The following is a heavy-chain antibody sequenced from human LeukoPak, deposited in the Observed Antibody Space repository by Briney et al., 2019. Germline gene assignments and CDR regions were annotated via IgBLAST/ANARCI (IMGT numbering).Heavy chain of an antibody. CDR1: GGSFSGYY. D-gene: IGHD6-13*01. V-gene: IGHV4-34*01. CDR2: INHSGST. J-gene: IGHJ6*03. Sequence: SETLSLTCAVYGGSFSGYYWSWIRQPPGKGLEWIGEINHSGSTNYNPSLKSRVTISVDTSKNQFSLKLSSVTAEDTAVYYCARGRYSSSWYYYYYMDVWGKGTTVTVSS. CDR3: ARGRYSSSWYYYYYMDV.